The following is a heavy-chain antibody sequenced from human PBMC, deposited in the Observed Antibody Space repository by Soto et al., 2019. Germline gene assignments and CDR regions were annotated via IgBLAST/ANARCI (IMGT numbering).Heavy chain of an antibody. CDR2: IYHSGST. CDR1: AGSISSCGDS. V-gene: IGHV4-30-2*01. D-gene: IGHD4-4*01. CDR3: ARGMTTVTPLDY. J-gene: IGHJ4*02. Sequence: PSETLSLSCAVSAGSISSCGDSWSWIRQPPGKGLEWIGYIYHSGSTYYNPSLKSRVTISVDRSKNQFSLKLSSVTAADTAVYYCARGMTTVTPLDYWGQVTLVTVS.